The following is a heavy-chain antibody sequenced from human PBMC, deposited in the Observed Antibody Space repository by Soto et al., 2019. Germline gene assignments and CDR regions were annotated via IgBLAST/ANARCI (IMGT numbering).Heavy chain of an antibody. Sequence: PGESLKISCKGSGYNFTSYWIGWVRQMPGKGLEWMGIIYPGDSDTRYSPSFQGQVTISADKSISTAYLQWSSLKASDTAMYYCARHSYDSSGYYYYGMDVWGQGTTVTVSS. J-gene: IGHJ6*02. V-gene: IGHV5-51*01. CDR3: ARHSYDSSGYYYYGMDV. CDR1: GYNFTSYW. CDR2: IYPGDSDT. D-gene: IGHD3-22*01.